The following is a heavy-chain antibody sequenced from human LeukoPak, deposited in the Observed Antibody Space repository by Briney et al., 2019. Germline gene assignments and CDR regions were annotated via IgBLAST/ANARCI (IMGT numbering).Heavy chain of an antibody. Sequence: GGSLRLSCAASGFTFSSYSMNWVRQAPGKGLEWVSSISSSSSYIYYADSVKGRFTISRDTAKNSLYLQMNSLRAEDTAVYYCARAKGLAEKYYFDYWGQGTLVTVSS. CDR1: GFTFSSYS. J-gene: IGHJ4*02. CDR2: ISSSSSYI. V-gene: IGHV3-21*01. CDR3: ARAKGLAEKYYFDY. D-gene: IGHD6-13*01.